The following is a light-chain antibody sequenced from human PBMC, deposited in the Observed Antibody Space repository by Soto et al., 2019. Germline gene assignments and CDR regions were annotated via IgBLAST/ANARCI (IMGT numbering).Light chain of an antibody. CDR2: GAS. Sequence: EIVLSQSPGIMSLSPGERATLSCRASQSVPSTYFAWYQQKPGQPPRLLISGASNRATGIPDRFSGSGSGTDFTLTISRLEPEDFAVYYCQQYGSSPWTFGQGTKVEIK. V-gene: IGKV3-20*01. J-gene: IGKJ1*01. CDR1: QSVPSTY. CDR3: QQYGSSPWT.